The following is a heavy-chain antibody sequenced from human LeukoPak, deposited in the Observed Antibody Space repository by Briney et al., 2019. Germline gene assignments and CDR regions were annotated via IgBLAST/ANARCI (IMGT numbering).Heavy chain of an antibody. J-gene: IGHJ6*02. CDR2: IYPGDSDT. D-gene: IGHD1-26*01. CDR1: GYSFTSYW. V-gene: IGHV5-51*01. Sequence: GESLKISCKGSGYSFTSYWIGWVRQMPGKGLEWMGIIYPGDSDTRYSPSFQGQVTISADKSISTAYLQWCSLKASDTAMYYCARLVGATPSGYGMDVWGQGTTVTVSS. CDR3: ARLVGATPSGYGMDV.